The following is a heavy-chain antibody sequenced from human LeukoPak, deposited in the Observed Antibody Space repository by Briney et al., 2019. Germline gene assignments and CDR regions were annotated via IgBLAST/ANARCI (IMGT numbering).Heavy chain of an antibody. CDR2: ISAYNGNT. CDR3: ARCYLWFGELLVYYFDY. J-gene: IGHJ4*02. D-gene: IGHD3-10*01. V-gene: IGHV1-18*01. Sequence: SVKVSCKASGYTFTSYGISWVRQAPGQGLEWMGWISAYNGNTNYAQKLQGRVTMTTDTSTSTAYMELRSLRSDDTAVYYCARCYLWFGELLVYYFDYWGQGTLVTVSS. CDR1: GYTFTSYG.